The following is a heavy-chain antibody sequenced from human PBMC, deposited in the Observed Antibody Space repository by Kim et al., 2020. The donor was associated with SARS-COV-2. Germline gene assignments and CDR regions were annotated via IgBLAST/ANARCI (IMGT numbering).Heavy chain of an antibody. V-gene: IGHV4-34*01. D-gene: IGHD3-3*01. CDR1: GGSFSGYY. CDR3: ARGRVTIFGVALNWFDP. J-gene: IGHJ5*02. Sequence: SETLSLTCAVYGGSFSGYYWGWIRQPPGKGLEWIGEINHSGSTNYNPSLKSRVTISVDTSKNQFSLKLSSVTAADTAVYYCARGRVTIFGVALNWFDPWGQGTLVTVSS. CDR2: INHSGST.